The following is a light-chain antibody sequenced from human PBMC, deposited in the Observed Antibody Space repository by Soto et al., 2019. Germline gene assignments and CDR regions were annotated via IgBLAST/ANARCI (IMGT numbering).Light chain of an antibody. V-gene: IGLV1-44*01. J-gene: IGLJ1*01. CDR2: SNN. Sequence: QSALTQPPSASESPGQRVTISCSGSSSNVGSNAVNWYQQLPGTAPTLLIYSNNERLSGVPDRFSGSKSGTSASLAISGLQSEDEADYYCATWDDSLNGYVFGTGTKV. CDR1: SSNVGSNA. CDR3: ATWDDSLNGYV.